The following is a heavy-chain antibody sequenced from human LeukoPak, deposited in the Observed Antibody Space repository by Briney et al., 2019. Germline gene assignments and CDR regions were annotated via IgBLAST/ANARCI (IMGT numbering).Heavy chain of an antibody. J-gene: IGHJ4*02. CDR3: ARSWGVVVPPEPHFDY. D-gene: IGHD2-2*01. CDR2: INPSGGST. V-gene: IGHV1-46*01. Sequence: ASVKVSCKASGYSLTTYYMHWVRQAPGQGLEWMGIINPSGGSTSYAQKFQGRVTMTRDTSTSTVYMELSSLRSEDTAVYYCARSWGVVVPPEPHFDYWGQGTLVTVSS. CDR1: GYSLTTYY.